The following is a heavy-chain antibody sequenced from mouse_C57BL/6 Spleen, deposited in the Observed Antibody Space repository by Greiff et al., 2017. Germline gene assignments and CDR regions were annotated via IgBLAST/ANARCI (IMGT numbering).Heavy chain of an antibody. CDR2: INPNNGGT. CDR3: AREGYYGSSFDY. J-gene: IGHJ2*01. V-gene: IGHV1-26*01. D-gene: IGHD1-1*01. CDR1: GYTFTDYY. Sequence: VQLQQSGPELVKPGASVKISCKASGYTFTDYYMNWVKQSHGKSLEWIGDINPNNGGTSYNQKFKGKATLTVDKSSSTAYMELRSLTSEDSAVYYCAREGYYGSSFDYWGQGTTLTVSS.